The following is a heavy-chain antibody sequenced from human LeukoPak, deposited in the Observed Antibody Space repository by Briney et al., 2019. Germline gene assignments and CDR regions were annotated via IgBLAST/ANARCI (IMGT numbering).Heavy chain of an antibody. CDR2: INPNSGGT. D-gene: IGHD6-13*01. Sequence: ASVKVSCKASGYTFTAYYIHWVRQAPGQGLEWVGWINPNSGGTNYAQKFRGRVTMTRDTSITTAYMELSRLTSDDAAVYYCARGGFSQLNAFDIWGQGALVTVSS. CDR3: ARGGFSQLNAFDI. CDR1: GYTFTAYY. J-gene: IGHJ3*02. V-gene: IGHV1-2*02.